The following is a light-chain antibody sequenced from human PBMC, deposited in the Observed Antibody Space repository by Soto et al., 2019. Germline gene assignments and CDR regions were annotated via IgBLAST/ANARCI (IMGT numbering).Light chain of an antibody. CDR1: QSVSSY. CDR2: DAS. V-gene: IGKV3-11*01. Sequence: EIVLTQSPATLSLSPGERATLSCRASQSVSSYLAWYQQKPGQAPRLLIYDASNRATGIPARFSGSGSGTNFTLTISSLEPEDFAVFYYQQRSNWLPLTFGGGPRVDIK. CDR3: QQRSNWLPLT. J-gene: IGKJ4*01.